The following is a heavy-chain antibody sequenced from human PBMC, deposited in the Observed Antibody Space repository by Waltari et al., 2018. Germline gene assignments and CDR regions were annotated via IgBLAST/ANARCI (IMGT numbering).Heavy chain of an antibody. J-gene: IGHJ6*02. CDR3: ARSQAGPEYYYGMDV. Sequence: QLQLQESGPGLVKPSETLSLTCTVSGGSISSSSYYWGWIRQPPGKGLEWIGGIYYSRSTYYSPTLKSRVNISVDTSKTQFSLKLSSVTAADTAVYYCARSQAGPEYYYGMDVWGQGTTVTVSS. CDR1: GGSISSSSYY. CDR2: IYYSRST. D-gene: IGHD6-13*01. V-gene: IGHV4-39*07.